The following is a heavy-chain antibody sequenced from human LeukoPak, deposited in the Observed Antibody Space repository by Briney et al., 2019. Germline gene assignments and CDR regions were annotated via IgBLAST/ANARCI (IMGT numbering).Heavy chain of an antibody. V-gene: IGHV5-51*01. J-gene: IGHJ4*02. D-gene: IGHD3-10*01. CDR3: ARQSRDGSKTRGYYFDY. CDR1: GYRFNAYW. CDR2: IYPDDSDP. Sequence: GESLKISCKGSGYRFNAYWIAWVRQMPGKGLEWMGIIYPDDSDPRYSPSFQGQVTISADKSVRTAYLQWSSLKASDTAMYYCARQSRDGSKTRGYYFDYWGQGTLVTVSS.